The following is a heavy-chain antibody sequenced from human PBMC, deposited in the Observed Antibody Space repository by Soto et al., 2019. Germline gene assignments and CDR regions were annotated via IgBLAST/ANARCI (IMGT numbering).Heavy chain of an antibody. V-gene: IGHV4-59*01. CDR2: VLNTGDT. Sequence: SETLSLTCIVSGGSISTYYWSWIRQPPGKGLEWIGYVLNTGDTNYNPSLKSRVTISLDMSKKQFSLNLTSLTAADTAIYYCARNAYFDSWGPGTLVTVSS. J-gene: IGHJ4*02. CDR3: ARNAYFDS. CDR1: GGSISTYY.